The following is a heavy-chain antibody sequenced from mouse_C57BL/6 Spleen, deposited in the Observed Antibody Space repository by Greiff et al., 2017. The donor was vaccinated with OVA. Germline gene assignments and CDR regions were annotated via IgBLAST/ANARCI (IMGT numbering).Heavy chain of an antibody. J-gene: IGHJ3*01. Sequence: QVQLQQPGAELVKPGASVKLSCKASGYTFTSYWMQWVKQRPGQGLEWIGEIDPSDSYTNYNQKFKGKATLTVDTSSSTAYMQLSSLTSEDSAVYYCARRTMPAWFAYWGQGTLVTVSA. V-gene: IGHV1-50*01. CDR2: IDPSDSYT. CDR3: ARRTMPAWFAY. CDR1: GYTFTSYW. D-gene: IGHD1-1*02.